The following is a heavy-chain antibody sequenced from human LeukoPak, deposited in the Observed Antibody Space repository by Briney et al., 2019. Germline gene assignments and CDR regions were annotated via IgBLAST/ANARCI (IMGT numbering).Heavy chain of an antibody. D-gene: IGHD3-9*01. CDR2: INHSGST. V-gene: IGHV4-34*01. CDR3: ARGRRVLRYFDWLSY. CDR1: GGSFSGYY. J-gene: IGHJ4*02. Sequence: SETLSLTCAVYGGSFSGYYWSWIRQPPGKGLEWIGEINHSGSTNYNPSLKSRVTISVDTSKSQFSLKLSSVTAADTAVYYCARGRRVLRYFDWLSYWGQGTLVTVSS.